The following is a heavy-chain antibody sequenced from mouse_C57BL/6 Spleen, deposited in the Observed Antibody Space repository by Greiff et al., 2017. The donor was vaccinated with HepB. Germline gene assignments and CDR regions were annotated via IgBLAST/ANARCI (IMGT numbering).Heavy chain of an antibody. V-gene: IGHV1-18*01. CDR3: ARIYYGNYEYFDV. J-gene: IGHJ1*03. CDR1: GYTFTDYN. CDR2: INPNNGGT. Sequence: EVQLQQSGPELVKPGASVKIPCKASGYTFTDYNMDWVKQSHGKSLEWIGDINPNNGGTIYNQKFKGKATLTVDKSSSTAYMELRSLTSEDTAVYYCARIYYGNYEYFDVWGTGTTVTVSS. D-gene: IGHD2-1*01.